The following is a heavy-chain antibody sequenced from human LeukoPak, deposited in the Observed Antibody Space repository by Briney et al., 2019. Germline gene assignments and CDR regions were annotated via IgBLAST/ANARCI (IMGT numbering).Heavy chain of an antibody. V-gene: IGHV4-34*01. CDR3: ARDQPRGYYDSSGFAFDI. J-gene: IGHJ3*02. CDR1: GGSFSGYY. CDR2: INHSGST. D-gene: IGHD3-22*01. Sequence: SETLSLTCAVYGGSFSGYYWSWIRQPPGKGLEWIGEINHSGSTNYNPSLKSRVTMSVDASKNQFSLKLSSVTAADTAVYYCARDQPRGYYDSSGFAFDIWGQGTMVTVSS.